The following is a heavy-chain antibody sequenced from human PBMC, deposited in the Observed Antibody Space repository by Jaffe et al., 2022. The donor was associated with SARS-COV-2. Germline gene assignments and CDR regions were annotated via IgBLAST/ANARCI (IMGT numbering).Heavy chain of an antibody. J-gene: IGHJ3*01. CDR1: GFDFKNVW. CDR3: TTEGEV. CDR2: TRREVDGGAT. Sequence: EVQLVESGGGLVKPGGSLRLSCAASGFDFKNVWMSWVRQAPGKGLEWVGRTRREVDGGATEYAAPVKGRFTISRDDSKNTVFLQMNSLKTEDTALYYCTTEGEVWGQGTMVTVSS. V-gene: IGHV3-15*01.